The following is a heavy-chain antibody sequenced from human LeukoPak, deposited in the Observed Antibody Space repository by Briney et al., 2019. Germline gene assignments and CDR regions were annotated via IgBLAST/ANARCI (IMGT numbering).Heavy chain of an antibody. CDR3: AKAGTQLDYFDY. CDR1: GFTFGSYA. Sequence: QSGGSLRLSCAASGFTFGSYAMSWVRQAPGKGLEWVSAISGSGGSTYYADSVKGRFTISRDNSKNTLYLQMNSLRAEDTAVYYCAKAGTQLDYFDYWGQGTLVTVSS. V-gene: IGHV3-23*01. CDR2: ISGSGGST. J-gene: IGHJ4*02. D-gene: IGHD1-1*01.